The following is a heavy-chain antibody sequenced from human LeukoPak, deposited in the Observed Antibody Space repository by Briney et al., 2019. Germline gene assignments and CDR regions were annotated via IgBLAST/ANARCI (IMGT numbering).Heavy chain of an antibody. CDR2: ISGSGGST. D-gene: IGHD5-12*01. CDR1: GFTFSSYA. J-gene: IGHJ6*02. CDR3: AKSIVATIYYYYGMDV. Sequence: GGCLRLSCAASGFTFSSYAMSWVRQAPGKGLEWVSAISGSGGSTYYADSVKGRFTISRDNSKNTLYLQMNSLRAEDTAVYYCAKSIVATIYYYYGMDVWGQGTTVTVSS. V-gene: IGHV3-23*01.